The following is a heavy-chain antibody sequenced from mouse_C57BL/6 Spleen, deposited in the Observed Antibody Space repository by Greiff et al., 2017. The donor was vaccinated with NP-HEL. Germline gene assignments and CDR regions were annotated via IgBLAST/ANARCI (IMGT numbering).Heavy chain of an antibody. CDR1: GYTFTSYW. J-gene: IGHJ2*01. D-gene: IGHD2-4*01. CDR3: ARRGLRLYYFDY. V-gene: IGHV1-50*01. Sequence: VQLQQSGAELVKPGASVKLSCKASGYTFTSYWMQWVKQRPGQGLEWIGEIDPSDSYTNYNQKFKGKATLTVDTSSSTAYMQLSSLTSEDSAVYYCARRGLRLYYFDYWGQGTTLTVSS. CDR2: IDPSDSYT.